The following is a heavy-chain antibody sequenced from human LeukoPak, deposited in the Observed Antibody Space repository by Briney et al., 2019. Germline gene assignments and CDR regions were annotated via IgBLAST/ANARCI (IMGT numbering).Heavy chain of an antibody. CDR2: VSSSGSTI. J-gene: IGHJ4*02. D-gene: IGHD1-26*01. CDR3: ARDEVSVSDADGSDY. V-gene: IGHV3-11*01. Sequence: GGSLRLSCAASGFTFDDYAMHWVRQAPGKGLEWVSYVSSSGSTIYYADPVKGRFTISRDNAKNSLYLQMNSLRAEDTAVYYCARDEVSVSDADGSDYWGQGTLVTVSS. CDR1: GFTFDDYA.